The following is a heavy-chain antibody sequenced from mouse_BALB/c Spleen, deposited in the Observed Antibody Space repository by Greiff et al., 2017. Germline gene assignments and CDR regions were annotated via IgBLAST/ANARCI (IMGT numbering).Heavy chain of an antibody. J-gene: IGHJ2*01. Sequence: EVQVVESGGGLVKPGGSLKLSCAASGFAFSSYDMSWVRQTPEKRLEWVAYISSGGGSTYYPDTVKGRFTISRDNAKNTLYLQMSSLKSEDTAMYYCARHEGRRYFDYWGQGTTLTVSS. V-gene: IGHV5-12-1*01. CDR2: ISSGGGST. CDR3: ARHEGRRYFDY. D-gene: IGHD3-3*01. CDR1: GFAFSSYD.